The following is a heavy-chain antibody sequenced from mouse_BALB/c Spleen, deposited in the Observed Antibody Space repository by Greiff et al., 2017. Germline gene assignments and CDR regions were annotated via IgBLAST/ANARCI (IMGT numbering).Heavy chain of an antibody. V-gene: IGHV5-6-3*01. Sequence: EVKLVESGGGLVQPGGSLKLSCAASGFTFSSYGMSWVRQTPDKRLELVATINSNGGSTYYPDSVKGRFTISRDNAKNTLYLQMSSLKSEDTAMYYCARGDYGSSPFAYWGQGTLVTVSA. D-gene: IGHD1-1*01. CDR2: INSNGGST. CDR3: ARGDYGSSPFAY. J-gene: IGHJ3*01. CDR1: GFTFSSYG.